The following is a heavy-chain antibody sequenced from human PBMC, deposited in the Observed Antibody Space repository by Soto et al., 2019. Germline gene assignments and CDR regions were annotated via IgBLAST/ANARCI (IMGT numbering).Heavy chain of an antibody. CDR2: IYSSGTA. J-gene: IGHJ4*02. V-gene: IGHV4-4*07. CDR3: AASPYTYGYVFES. CDR1: GSITSFY. Sequence: KTSETLSLTCSVSGSITSFYGSWIRQPAGKGLEWIGRIYSSGTANYNPSLRSRVTLSVDTSKNQFSLKLNSVTAADTAVYYCAASPYTYGYVFESWGQGTLVTVSS. D-gene: IGHD5-18*01.